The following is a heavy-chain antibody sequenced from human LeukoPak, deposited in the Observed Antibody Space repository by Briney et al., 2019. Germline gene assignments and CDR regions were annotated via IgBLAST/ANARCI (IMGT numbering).Heavy chain of an antibody. CDR1: GFTFSTYG. Sequence: GGSLRLSCAASGFTFSTYGMHWVRQAPVKGLKPVAFIRYDGSNKYYADSVKGRFTISRDNSKNTLYLQMKSLRPEDKGVYYCAPAGSATDYYALHYWGQGTLVTVSS. D-gene: IGHD1-26*01. CDR2: IRYDGSNK. CDR3: APAGSATDYYALHY. V-gene: IGHV3-30*02. J-gene: IGHJ4*02.